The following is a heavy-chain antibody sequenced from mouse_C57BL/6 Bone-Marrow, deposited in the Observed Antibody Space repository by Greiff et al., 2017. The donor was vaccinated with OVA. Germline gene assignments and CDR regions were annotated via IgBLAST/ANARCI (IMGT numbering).Heavy chain of an antibody. V-gene: IGHV1-26*01. CDR1: GYTFTDYY. CDR2: INPNNGGT. J-gene: IGHJ3*01. Sequence: EVQLQQSGPELVKPGASVKISCKASGYTFTDYYMNWVKQSHGKSLEWIGDINPNNGGTSYNQKFKGKATLTVDKSSSTAYMELRSLTSEDSAVYYCAALYAWFAYWGQGTLVTVSA. D-gene: IGHD1-3*01. CDR3: AALYAWFAY.